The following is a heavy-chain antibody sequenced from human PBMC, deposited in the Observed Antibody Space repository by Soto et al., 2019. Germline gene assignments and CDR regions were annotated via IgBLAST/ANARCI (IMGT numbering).Heavy chain of an antibody. CDR2: INAGNGNT. V-gene: IGHV1-3*01. Sequence: QVQLVQSGAEVKKPGASVKVSCKASGYTFTSYAMHWVRQAPGQRLEWMGWINAGNGNTKYSQKFQGRVTITRDTSASTAYMELSSLRSEDTAVYYCARGGDILTGYFPDWGQGTLVTVSS. CDR1: GYTFTSYA. J-gene: IGHJ4*02. D-gene: IGHD3-9*01. CDR3: ARGGDILTGYFPD.